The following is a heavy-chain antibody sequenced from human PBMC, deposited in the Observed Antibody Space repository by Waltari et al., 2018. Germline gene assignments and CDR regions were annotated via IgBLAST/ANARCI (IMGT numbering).Heavy chain of an antibody. D-gene: IGHD3-16*01. V-gene: IGHV3-9*01. Sequence: EVQLVESGGGLVQPGRSLRLSCAASGFTFDDYAMHWVRQAPGKGLEWVSGISWNSGSIGYADSVKGRFTISRDNAKNSLYLQMNSLRAEDTALYYCAKAMITFGGVRYGMDVWGQGTTVTVSS. CDR3: AKAMITFGGVRYGMDV. CDR1: GFTFDDYA. CDR2: ISWNSGSI. J-gene: IGHJ6*02.